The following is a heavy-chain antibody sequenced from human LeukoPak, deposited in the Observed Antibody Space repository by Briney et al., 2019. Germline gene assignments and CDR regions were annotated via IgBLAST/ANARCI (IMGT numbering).Heavy chain of an antibody. J-gene: IGHJ4*02. Sequence: SQTLSLTCTVSGGSISSYYWSWIRQPPGKGLEWTGYIYYSGSTNYNPSLKSRVTISVDTSKNQFSLKLSSVTAADTAVYYCARDVLSGFDYWGQGTLVTVSS. CDR1: GGSISSYY. CDR2: IYYSGST. CDR3: ARDVLSGFDY. D-gene: IGHD3-16*01. V-gene: IGHV4-59*01.